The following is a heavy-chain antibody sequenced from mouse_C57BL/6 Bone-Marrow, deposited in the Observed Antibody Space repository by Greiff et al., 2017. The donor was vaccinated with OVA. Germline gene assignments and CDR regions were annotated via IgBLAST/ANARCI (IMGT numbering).Heavy chain of an antibody. CDR2: INPYNGGT. CDR3: ARDVAY. J-gene: IGHJ3*01. V-gene: IGHV1-19*01. CDR1: GYTFTDYY. Sequence: VQLKESGPVLVKPGASVKMSCKASGYTFTDYYMNWVKQSPGKSLEWIGVINPYNGGTSYNQQFKGKATLPVDKSSSTAYMELNSLTSEYSAVYYCARDVAYWGQGTLVTVSA.